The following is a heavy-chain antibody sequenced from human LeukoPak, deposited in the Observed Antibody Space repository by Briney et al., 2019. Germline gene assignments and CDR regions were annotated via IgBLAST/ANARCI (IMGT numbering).Heavy chain of an antibody. CDR1: GGSISSYY. D-gene: IGHD2-15*01. CDR2: IYYSGST. V-gene: IGHV4-59*01. J-gene: IGHJ4*02. CDR3: ARLTGGHCSGGGCSRGHFDY. Sequence: KSSETLSLTCTVSGGSISSYYWSWIRQPPGKGLEWIGYIYYSGSTNYNPSLKSRVTISVDTSKNQFSLKLSSVTAADTAVYYCARLTGGHCSGGGCSRGHFDYWGQGTLVTVSS.